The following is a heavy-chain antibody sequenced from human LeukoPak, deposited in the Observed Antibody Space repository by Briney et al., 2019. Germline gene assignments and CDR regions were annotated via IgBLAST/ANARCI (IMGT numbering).Heavy chain of an antibody. V-gene: IGHV1-18*01. CDR3: ARDGIVATGIGFDP. CDR1: GYTFTSYG. J-gene: IGHJ5*02. Sequence: ASVKVSCKASGYTFTSYGNSWVRQAPAQGLESMGWISAYNGNTNYAQKLQGRVTMTTDTSTSTAYMELRSLRSADTAVYYCARDGIVATGIGFDPWGQGTLVTVSS. D-gene: IGHD5-12*01. CDR2: ISAYNGNT.